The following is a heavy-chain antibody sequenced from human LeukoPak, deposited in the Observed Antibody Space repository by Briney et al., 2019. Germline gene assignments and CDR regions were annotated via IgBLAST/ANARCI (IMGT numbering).Heavy chain of an antibody. D-gene: IGHD3-22*01. J-gene: IGHJ4*02. CDR1: GGTFSSYA. CDR3: ASIVFMTTRFYGRVEYFDY. Sequence: SVKVSCKASGGTFSSYAISWVRQAPGQGLEWMGGIIPIFGTANYAQKFQGRVTITADKSTSTAYMELSSLRSEDTAVYYCASIVFMTTRFYGRVEYFDYWGQGALVTVSS. CDR2: IIPIFGTA. V-gene: IGHV1-69*06.